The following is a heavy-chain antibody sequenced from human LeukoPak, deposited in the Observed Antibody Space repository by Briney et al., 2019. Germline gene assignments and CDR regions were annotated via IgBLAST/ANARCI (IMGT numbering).Heavy chain of an antibody. Sequence: ASETLSFTCAVSAASISNYYWSWSRQAPGKGLEWIGYISTSGSTNYNPSLKSRVSISLDTSKNRFSLNLNFVTAAVTAVYYCASPRSGYRYTFDYWGQGALVTVSS. D-gene: IGHD3-22*01. J-gene: IGHJ4*02. CDR3: ASPRSGYRYTFDY. CDR2: ISTSGST. V-gene: IGHV4-4*09. CDR1: AASISNYY.